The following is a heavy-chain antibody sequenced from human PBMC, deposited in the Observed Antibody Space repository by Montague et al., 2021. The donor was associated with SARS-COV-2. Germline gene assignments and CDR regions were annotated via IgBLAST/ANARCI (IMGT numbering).Heavy chain of an antibody. D-gene: IGHD3/OR15-3a*01. J-gene: IGHJ4*02. CDR2: TYLSGFT. CDR3: ARGGLGNRGFDY. V-gene: IGHV4-4*02. CDR1: DVSLSSSTW. Sequence: SESLSLTCVVSDVSLSSSTWGSWVRQSPGKGLEWVGETYLSGFTQYNPSVKSRVTISLDDSRSQFSLRLTSVTAADTAVYFCARGGLGNRGFDYWGQGALVTVSS.